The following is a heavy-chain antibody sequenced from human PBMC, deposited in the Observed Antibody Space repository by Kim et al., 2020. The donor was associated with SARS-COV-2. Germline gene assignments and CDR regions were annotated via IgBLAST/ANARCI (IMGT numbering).Heavy chain of an antibody. CDR2: ISWDGANK. V-gene: IGHV3-43*01. D-gene: IGHD5-12*01. Sequence: GGSLRLSCAASGFTFDNHCMHWVRQRPGKSLEWVSLISWDGANKKYADSVKGRFTISRDNDNNSLYLHMTGLRPEDTALYFCARSRGFGDHDLYFEYWGQGTLVTVSS. J-gene: IGHJ4*02. CDR3: ARSRGFGDHDLYFEY. CDR1: GFTFDNHC.